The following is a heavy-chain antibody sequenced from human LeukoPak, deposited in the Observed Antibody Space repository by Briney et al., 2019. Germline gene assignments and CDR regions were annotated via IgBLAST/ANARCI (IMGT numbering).Heavy chain of an antibody. V-gene: IGHV5-51*01. Sequence: GESLKISCKGSGYSFTSYWIGWVRQMPGKGLEWMGIIYPGDPDTRYSPSFQGQVTISVDKSISTAYLQWSSLKASDTAMYYCARYGDFALRSQVPREGYFQYWGQGTLVTVSS. CDR3: ARYGDFALRSQVPREGYFQY. CDR1: GYSFTSYW. D-gene: IGHD4-17*01. J-gene: IGHJ1*01. CDR2: IYPGDPDT.